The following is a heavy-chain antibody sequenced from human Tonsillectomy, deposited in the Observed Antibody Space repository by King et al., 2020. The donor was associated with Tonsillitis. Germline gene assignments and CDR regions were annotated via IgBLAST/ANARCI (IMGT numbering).Heavy chain of an antibody. J-gene: IGHJ3*02. Sequence: LQLQESGPGLVRPSGTLSLTCAVSGTSISSSNWWIWVRQPPGQGLEWIGEIYHSGSTNYNPSLTSRVTIALDKSKNQFSLKLSSVTAADTAVYYCAKEGRDAFDIWGQGTMVTVSS. V-gene: IGHV4-4*02. CDR2: IYHSGST. CDR3: AKEGRDAFDI. CDR1: GTSISSSNW.